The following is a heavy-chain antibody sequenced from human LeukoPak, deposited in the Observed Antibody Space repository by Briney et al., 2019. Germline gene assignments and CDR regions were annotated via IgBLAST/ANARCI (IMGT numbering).Heavy chain of an antibody. CDR2: ISGSGGST. J-gene: IGHJ6*03. CDR3: AKELSWSDYYYMDV. D-gene: IGHD3-3*01. V-gene: IGHV3-23*01. Sequence: GGSLRLSCAASGFTFSSYAMSWVRQVPGKGLEWVSAISGSGGSTYYADSVKGRFTISRDNSKNTLYLQMNSLRAEDTAVYYCAKELSWSDYYYMDVWGKGTTVTVSS. CDR1: GFTFSSYA.